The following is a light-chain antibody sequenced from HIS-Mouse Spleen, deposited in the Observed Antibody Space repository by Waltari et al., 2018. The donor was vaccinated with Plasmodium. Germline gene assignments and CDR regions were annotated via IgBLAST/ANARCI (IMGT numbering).Light chain of an antibody. V-gene: IGLV3-10*01. CDR1: AFPNKY. J-gene: IGLJ3*02. CDR3: YSTDSSGNHRV. CDR2: EDS. Sequence: SYELPQPPSVSVSPGQTARITCPGDAFPNKYASWYQQKSGQAPVLVIYEDSKRPSGIPERFSGSSSGTMATLTISGAQVEDEADYYCYSTDSSGNHRVFGGGTKLTVL.